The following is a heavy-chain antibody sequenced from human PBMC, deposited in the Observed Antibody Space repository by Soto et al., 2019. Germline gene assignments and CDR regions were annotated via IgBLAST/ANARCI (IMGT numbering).Heavy chain of an antibody. CDR3: ARDVVGATPSYFDY. CDR1: GFRFSTQW. Sequence: GGSLRLSCTASGFRFSTQWMHWVRQVPGRGLVWVSRIDSDGSSSSYMDSVKGRFTISRDNTKNTLYLQMNSLRGEDTAVYYCARDVVGATPSYFDYWGQGTLVTVSS. CDR2: IDSDGSSS. V-gene: IGHV3-74*01. J-gene: IGHJ4*02. D-gene: IGHD1-26*01.